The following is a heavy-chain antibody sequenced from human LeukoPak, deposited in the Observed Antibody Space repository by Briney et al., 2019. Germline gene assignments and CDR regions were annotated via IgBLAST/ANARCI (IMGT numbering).Heavy chain of an antibody. J-gene: IGHJ4*02. CDR2: ISGSGGST. Sequence: PGGSLRISCAASGFTFSSYAMSRVRQAPGKGLEWVSAISGSGGSTYYADSVKGRFTISRDNSKNTLYLQMNSLRAEDTAVYYCAKVILSSGWYDVYWGQGTLVTVSS. D-gene: IGHD6-19*01. CDR1: GFTFSSYA. V-gene: IGHV3-23*01. CDR3: AKVILSSGWYDVY.